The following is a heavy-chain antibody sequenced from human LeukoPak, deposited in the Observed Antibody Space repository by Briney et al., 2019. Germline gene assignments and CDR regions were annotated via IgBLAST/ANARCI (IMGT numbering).Heavy chain of an antibody. CDR1: GFTFSSYN. J-gene: IGHJ2*01. CDR3: AKNNDYGGSYWYFDL. V-gene: IGHV3-21*01. CDR2: ISSSSSYI. D-gene: IGHD4-23*01. Sequence: SGGSLRLSCAASGFTFSSYNMNWVRQAPGKGLEWVSSISSSSSYIYYADSVKGRFTISRDSSKNTLYLQMSSLRDEDTAVYYCAKNNDYGGSYWYFDLWGRGTLVTVSS.